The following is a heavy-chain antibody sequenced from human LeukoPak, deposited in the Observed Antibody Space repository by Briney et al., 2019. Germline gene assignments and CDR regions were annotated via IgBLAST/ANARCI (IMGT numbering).Heavy chain of an antibody. D-gene: IGHD5/OR15-5a*01. CDR2: MSGSGYTA. Sequence: GGSLRLSCAASGFTFSSYALSWVRQAPGKGLEWVSLMSGSGYTADYADSVKGRFTISRDNSKNTLYLQMNSLNAEDTALYYCAKHFRTSVLFFDAWGQGTLVTVYS. J-gene: IGHJ4*02. CDR3: AKHFRTSVLFFDA. CDR1: GFTFSSYA. V-gene: IGHV3-23*01.